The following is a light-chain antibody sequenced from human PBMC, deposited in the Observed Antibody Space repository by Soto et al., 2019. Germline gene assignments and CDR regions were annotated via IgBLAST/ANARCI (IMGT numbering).Light chain of an antibody. CDR2: DNN. CDR1: NSNIGSNA. Sequence: QSVLTQPPSASGTPGQRVSISCSGSNSNIGSNAVNWYQQVPGRAPKLLVYDNNQRPSGVPDRLSGSKSGTSASLAISGLQSEDEADYYCAAWDDRLKAVVFGGGTKATV. J-gene: IGLJ3*02. CDR3: AAWDDRLKAVV. V-gene: IGLV1-44*01.